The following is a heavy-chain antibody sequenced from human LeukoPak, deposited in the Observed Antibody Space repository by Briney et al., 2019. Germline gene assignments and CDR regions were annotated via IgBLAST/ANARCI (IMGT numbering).Heavy chain of an antibody. CDR1: GFTFSTYS. CDR3: ARERGGGSYYFDY. D-gene: IGHD1-26*01. Sequence: PGGSLRLSCAASGFTFSTYSMNWVRQAPGKGLEWVSSISTSSSYIYYADSVKGRFTISRDNAKKSLYLQMNSLRAEDTAVYYCARERGGGSYYFDYWGQGTLVTVSS. V-gene: IGHV3-21*01. CDR2: ISTSSSYI. J-gene: IGHJ4*02.